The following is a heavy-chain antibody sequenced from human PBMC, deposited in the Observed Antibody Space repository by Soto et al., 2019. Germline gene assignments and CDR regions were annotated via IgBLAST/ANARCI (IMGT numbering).Heavy chain of an antibody. J-gene: IGHJ3*02. V-gene: IGHV1-18*01. CDR3: ARDRVTMIVVVITNDAFDI. CDR2: ISAYNGNT. D-gene: IGHD3-22*01. CDR1: GYTFTSYG. Sequence: SVKVSCKXSGYTFTSYGISWVRQAKGKGLEWMGWISAYNGNTNYAQKLQGRVTMTTDTSTSTAYMELRSLRSDDTAVYYCARDRVTMIVVVITNDAFDIWGQGTMVTVSS.